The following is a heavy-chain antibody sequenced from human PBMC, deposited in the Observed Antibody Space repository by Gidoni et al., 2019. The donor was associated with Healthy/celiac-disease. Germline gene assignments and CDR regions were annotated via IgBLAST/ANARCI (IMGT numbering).Heavy chain of an antibody. J-gene: IGHJ4*02. V-gene: IGHV3-9*01. D-gene: IGHD5-18*01. CDR2: ISWNSGSI. CDR1: GFTFYDYA. CDR3: AKAVYSYGSILDY. Sequence: EVQLVESGGGLVQPGRSLRLSCAASGFTFYDYAMHWVRQAPGKGLEWVSGISWNSGSIGYADSVKGRFTISRDNAKNSLYLQMNSLRAEDTALYYCAKAVYSYGSILDYWGQGTLVTVSS.